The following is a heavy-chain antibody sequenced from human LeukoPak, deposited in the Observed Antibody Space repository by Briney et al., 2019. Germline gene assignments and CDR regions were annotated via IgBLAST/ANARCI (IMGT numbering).Heavy chain of an antibody. CDR1: GYTFTGYY. J-gene: IGHJ4*02. CDR3: ARDKPYYYGSGRVFDY. D-gene: IGHD3-10*01. Sequence: ASVKVSCKASGYTFTGYYMHWVRQAPGQGLEWMGWINPNSGGTNYAQKLQGRVTMTTDTSTSTAYMELRSLRSDDTAVYYCARDKPYYYGSGRVFDYWGQGTLVTVSS. CDR2: INPNSGGT. V-gene: IGHV1-2*02.